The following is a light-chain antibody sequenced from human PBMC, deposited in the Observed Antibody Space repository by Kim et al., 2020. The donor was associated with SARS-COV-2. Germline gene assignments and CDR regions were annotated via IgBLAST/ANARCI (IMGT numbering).Light chain of an antibody. CDR1: QTISTY. V-gene: IGKV3-11*01. CDR3: QHRYTVPPLT. J-gene: IGKJ4*01. Sequence: EIVLTQSPTALSLSPGESATLSSRASQTISTYLAWYQHKPGQAPRLLIHDASIRATGIPARFSGSGSGTDFTLTIRYLEPEDFAVYYCQHRYTVPPLTVGGGTKLEI. CDR2: DAS.